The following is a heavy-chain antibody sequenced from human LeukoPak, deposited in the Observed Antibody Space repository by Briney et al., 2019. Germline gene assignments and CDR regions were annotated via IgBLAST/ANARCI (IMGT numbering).Heavy chain of an antibody. V-gene: IGHV1-18*01. J-gene: IGHJ5*02. CDR1: GYAFTSYG. CDR2: ISAYNGNT. Sequence: ASVKVSCKASGYAFTSYGISWVRQAPGQGLEWMGWISAYNGNTNYAQKLQGGVTMTTDTSTSTAYMELRSLRSDDTAVYYCARNFPPYSSNPTGWFDPWGQGTLVTVSS. CDR3: ARNFPPYSSNPTGWFDP. D-gene: IGHD6-13*01.